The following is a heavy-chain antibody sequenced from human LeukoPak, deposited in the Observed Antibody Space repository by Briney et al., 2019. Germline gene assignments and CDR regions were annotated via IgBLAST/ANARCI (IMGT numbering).Heavy chain of an antibody. V-gene: IGHV4-61*01. D-gene: IGHD3-10*01. J-gene: IGHJ3*02. CDR1: GGSVSSGSYY. Sequence: TSETLSLTCTVSGGSVSSGSYYWSWIRQPPGKGLEWIGYIYYSESTNYNPSLKSRVTISVDTSKNQFSLKLSSVTAADTAVYYCARQSRGGMGGAFDIWGQGTMVTVSS. CDR3: ARQSRGGMGGAFDI. CDR2: IYYSEST.